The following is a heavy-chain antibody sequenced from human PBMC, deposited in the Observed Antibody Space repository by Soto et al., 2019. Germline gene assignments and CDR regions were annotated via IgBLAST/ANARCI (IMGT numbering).Heavy chain of an antibody. V-gene: IGHV4-59*01. CDR1: GGSINAFF. CDR2: IFYSGST. Sequence: QVQLQESGPGLAKPSETLSLTCTVSGGSINAFFWSWVRQPPGKGLESIGYIFYSGSTNYNPSLKSRVTISLDTSKTQFSLNLTSVTAADTAVYYCATQTGLYYYGMDVWGQGTTVAVSS. CDR3: ATQTGLYYYGMDV. J-gene: IGHJ6*02.